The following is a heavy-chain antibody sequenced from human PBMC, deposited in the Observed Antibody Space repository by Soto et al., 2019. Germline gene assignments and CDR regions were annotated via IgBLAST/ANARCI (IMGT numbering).Heavy chain of an antibody. CDR1: GYTFTSYA. Sequence: ASVKVCCKASGYTFTSYAMHWARQAPGQRLEWMGWINAGNGNTKYSQKFQGRVTITRDTSASTAYMELSSLRSEDTAVYYCARAVGYCSSTSCSAHFDYWGQGTLVTGSS. J-gene: IGHJ4*02. V-gene: IGHV1-3*01. D-gene: IGHD2-2*01. CDR3: ARAVGYCSSTSCSAHFDY. CDR2: INAGNGNT.